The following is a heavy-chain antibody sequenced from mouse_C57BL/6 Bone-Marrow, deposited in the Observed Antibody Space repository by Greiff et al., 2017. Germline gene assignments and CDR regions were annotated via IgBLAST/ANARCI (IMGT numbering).Heavy chain of an antibody. D-gene: IGHD2-3*01. J-gene: IGHJ3*01. Sequence: VQLQQSGAELVRPGTSAKVSCKAPGYAFTNFLREWVKQRPGQGLEWIGVINSGSGGTNYNEKFKGKATLTADKSSSTAYMQLSSLTSEDSAVYYCATDGFFGFAHWDDGTLVTVSA. CDR2: INSGSGGT. CDR1: GYAFTNFL. V-gene: IGHV1-54*01. CDR3: ATDGFFGFAH.